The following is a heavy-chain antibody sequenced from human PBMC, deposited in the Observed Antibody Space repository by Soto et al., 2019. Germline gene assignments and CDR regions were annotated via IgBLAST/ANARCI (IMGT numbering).Heavy chain of an antibody. CDR2: IDPGGDST. J-gene: IGHJ6*02. D-gene: IGHD3-10*01. CDR1: GYTFTSYY. V-gene: IGHV1-46*01. CDR3: ARAVLDV. Sequence: QVQLVQSGAEVEKPGASVKVSCKASGYTFTSYYMHWVRQAPGQGLEWMGMIDPGGDSTNYAQKFQGRVTLTRDTSTSTVYMELGSLRPEDTAVYFCARAVLDVWGQGTTVTVSS.